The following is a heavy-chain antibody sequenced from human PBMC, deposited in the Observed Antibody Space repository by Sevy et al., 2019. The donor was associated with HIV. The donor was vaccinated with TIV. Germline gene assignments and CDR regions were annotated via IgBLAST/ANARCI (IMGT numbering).Heavy chain of an antibody. D-gene: IGHD6-19*01. V-gene: IGHV3-NL1*01. CDR1: GFTFSNYG. CDR3: ARRLSSAWYFDF. Sequence: GGSLRLSCAASGFTFSNYGIHWVRQAPGKGQEWISVIYSDGTTQYADSVKGRFTISRDTSNNTVYLQVSSLRADDTAVYYCARRLSSAWYFDFWGQGTLVTVSS. J-gene: IGHJ4*02. CDR2: IYSDGTT.